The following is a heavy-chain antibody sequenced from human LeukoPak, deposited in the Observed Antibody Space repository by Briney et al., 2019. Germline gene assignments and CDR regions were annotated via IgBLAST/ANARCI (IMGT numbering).Heavy chain of an antibody. D-gene: IGHD3-10*01. V-gene: IGHV3-74*01. CDR3: AAEGSIPDAFDI. J-gene: IGHJ3*02. CDR1: GFTFSSYD. CDR2: ISRDGSST. Sequence: PGGSLRLSCAASGFTFSSYDMHWVRQAPGKGLVWVSRISRDGSSTSYADFAKGRFTISRDNAQNTLYLQMNSLRAEDTAVYYCAAEGSIPDAFDIWGQGTMVTVSS.